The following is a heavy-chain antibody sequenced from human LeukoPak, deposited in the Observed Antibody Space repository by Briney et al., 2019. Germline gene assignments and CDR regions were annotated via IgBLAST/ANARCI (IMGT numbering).Heavy chain of an antibody. D-gene: IGHD4-23*01. CDR2: ISYDGSNK. V-gene: IGHV3-30*01. CDR3: ARGGTVVTQEDYFDY. CDR1: GFTFSSYA. Sequence: GSLRLSCAASGFTFSSYAMHWVRQAPGKGLEWVAVISYDGSNKYYADSVKGRFTISRDNSKNTLYPQMNSLRAEDTAVYYCARGGTVVTQEDYFDYWGQGTLVTVSS. J-gene: IGHJ4*02.